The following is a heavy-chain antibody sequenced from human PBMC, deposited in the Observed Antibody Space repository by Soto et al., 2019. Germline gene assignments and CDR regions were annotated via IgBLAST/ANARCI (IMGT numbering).Heavy chain of an antibody. CDR1: GFTFSTYS. D-gene: IGHD1-26*01. V-gene: IGHV3-21*01. Sequence: EVQLVESGGGLVKPGGSLRLSCAVSGFTFSTYSMNWVRQAPGKGLEWVSSISSSSSYIYYADSVKGRFTISRDNAMNSPYLQMNRLRAEGTAVYYCAREYSGSLPEYWGQGTLVTVSS. CDR3: AREYSGSLPEY. CDR2: ISSSSSYI. J-gene: IGHJ4*02.